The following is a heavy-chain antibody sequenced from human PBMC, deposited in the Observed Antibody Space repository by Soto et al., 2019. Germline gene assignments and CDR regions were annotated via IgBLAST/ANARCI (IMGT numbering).Heavy chain of an antibody. Sequence: ASVKVSCKASGYIFTSYYIHWVRQAPGQGLEWMGWISPYNGNTNYAQRLQGRVTMTTDTSTSTAYMELRNLRSDDTAVYYCARCIQQDYYYGMDVWGQGTTVTVSS. CDR3: ARCIQQDYYYGMDV. V-gene: IGHV1-18*04. J-gene: IGHJ6*02. CDR2: ISPYNGNT. CDR1: GYIFTSYY. D-gene: IGHD5-18*01.